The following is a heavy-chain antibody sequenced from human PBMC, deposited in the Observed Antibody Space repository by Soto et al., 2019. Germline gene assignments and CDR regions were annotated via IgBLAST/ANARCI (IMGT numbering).Heavy chain of an antibody. D-gene: IGHD3-10*01. V-gene: IGHV3-23*01. CDR3: AKHPGPQLLWFGEAPAFDP. CDR1: GFTFSSYA. CDR2: ISGSGGST. J-gene: IGHJ5*02. Sequence: PGGSLRLSCAASGFTFSSYAMSWVRQAPGKGLEWVSAISGSGGSTYYADSVKGRFTISRDNSKNTLYLQMNSLRAEDTAVYYCAKHPGPQLLWFGEAPAFDPWGQGTLVTVS.